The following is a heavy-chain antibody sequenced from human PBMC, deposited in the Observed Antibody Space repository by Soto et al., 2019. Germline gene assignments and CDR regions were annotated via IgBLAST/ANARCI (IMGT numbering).Heavy chain of an antibody. CDR3: ARGCYCSGGSCSYFYY. V-gene: IGHV3-33*01. CDR2: IWYDGSNK. CDR1: GFTFSSYG. Sequence: QVQLVESGGGVVQPGRSLRLSCAASGFTFSSYGMHWVRQAPGKGLEWVAVIWYDGSNKYYADSVKGRFTIARDNSKNTLYLQMNSLRAEDTAVYYCARGCYCSGGSCSYFYYWGQGTLVTVSS. D-gene: IGHD2-15*01. J-gene: IGHJ4*02.